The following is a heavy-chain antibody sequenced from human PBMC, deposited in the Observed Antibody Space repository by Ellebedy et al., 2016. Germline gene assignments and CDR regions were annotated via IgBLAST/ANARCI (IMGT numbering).Heavy chain of an antibody. CDR3: ARGVGGTSLNWFDP. D-gene: IGHD3-16*01. J-gene: IGHJ5*02. Sequence: GESLKISXATSGFSFSNYFMTWIRRAPGKGLEWVSSITSSGSYIYYADSVKGRFTISRDNAKNSLYLQMNSLRAEDTAVYYCARGVGGTSLNWFDPWGQGTLVTVSS. CDR1: GFSFSNYF. V-gene: IGHV3-21*01. CDR2: ITSSGSYI.